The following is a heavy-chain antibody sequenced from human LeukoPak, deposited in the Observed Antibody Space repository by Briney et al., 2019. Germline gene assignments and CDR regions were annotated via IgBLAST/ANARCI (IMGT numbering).Heavy chain of an antibody. CDR3: ARAASIAVAGTGNWFDP. V-gene: IGHV4-34*01. D-gene: IGHD6-19*01. CDR1: GGSFSGYY. J-gene: IGHJ5*02. Sequence: SETLSLTCAVYGGSFSGYYWSWIRQPPGKGLEWIGEINHSGSTNYNPSLKSRVTISVGTSKNQFSLKLSSVTAADTAVYYCARAASIAVAGTGNWFDPWGQGTLVTVSS. CDR2: INHSGST.